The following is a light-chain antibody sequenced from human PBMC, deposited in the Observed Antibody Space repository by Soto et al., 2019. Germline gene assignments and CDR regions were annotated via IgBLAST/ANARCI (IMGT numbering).Light chain of an antibody. CDR2: DVS. J-gene: IGLJ2*01. Sequence: QSALTQPRSVSGSPGQSVTISCTGTSSDVGGYNYVSWYQQHPGKAPKLMIYDVSKRPSGVPDRFSGSKSGNTASLTISGPQGEDEADYYCCSYAGSYTFLVFGGGTKLTVL. CDR1: SSDVGGYNY. V-gene: IGLV2-11*01. CDR3: CSYAGSYTFLV.